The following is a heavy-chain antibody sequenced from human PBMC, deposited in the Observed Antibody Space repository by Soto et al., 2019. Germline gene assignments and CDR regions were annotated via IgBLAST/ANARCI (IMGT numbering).Heavy chain of an antibody. CDR1: GFTFSNAW. CDR2: IKRITDGTTT. D-gene: IGHD2-15*01. J-gene: IGHJ4*02. Sequence: EVQLVESGGGLIKPGGSLRLSCAASGFTFSNAWMNWVRQAPGKGLEWVGRIKRITDGTTTDCAAPVKGRCTISRDDSENTLYLQMNSLKSEDTAVYYCTIGLYGSGGADYWGQGTLVTVSS. V-gene: IGHV3-15*07. CDR3: TIGLYGSGGADY.